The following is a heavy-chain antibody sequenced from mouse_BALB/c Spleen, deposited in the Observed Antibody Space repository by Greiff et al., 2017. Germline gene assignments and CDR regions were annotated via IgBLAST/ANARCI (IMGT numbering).Heavy chain of an antibody. CDR1: GYNFTSYW. Sequence: QVQLQQSGAELVKPGTSVKLSCKASGYNFTSYWINWVKLRPGQGLEWIGDIYPGSGSTNYNEKFKSKATLTVDTSSSTAYMQLSSLASEDSALYYCAREGLRAFAYWGQGTLVTVSA. D-gene: IGHD2-4*01. V-gene: IGHV1-55*01. CDR2: IYPGSGST. J-gene: IGHJ3*01. CDR3: AREGLRAFAY.